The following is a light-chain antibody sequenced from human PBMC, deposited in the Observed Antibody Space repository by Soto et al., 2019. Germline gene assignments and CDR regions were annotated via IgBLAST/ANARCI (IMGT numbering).Light chain of an antibody. V-gene: IGKV3-11*01. CDR2: DAS. J-gene: IGKJ4*01. CDR1: QSVSRY. Sequence: EIVLTQSPPTLSLSPGERATLSCRASQSVSRYFAWYQQKPGQAPRLLINDASNRATGIPARFSGSGSGTDFTLTISSLEPEDFAVYYCQQRSIWPLTFGGGTTLEIK. CDR3: QQRSIWPLT.